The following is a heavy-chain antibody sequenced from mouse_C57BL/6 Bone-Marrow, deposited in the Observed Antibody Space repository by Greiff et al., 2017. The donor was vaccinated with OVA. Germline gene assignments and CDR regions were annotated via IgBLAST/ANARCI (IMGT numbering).Heavy chain of an antibody. CDR1: GFNIKDYY. Sequence: EVQLQESGAELVKPGASVKLSCTASGFNIKDYYMHWVKQRTEQGLAWIGRVDPVDGVTKYAPKFQGKATITADTSSNTASRQLSSLTAEDTAVYYGARAYESNPAGFAYWGQGTLVTVSA. D-gene: IGHD2-5*01. J-gene: IGHJ3*01. CDR2: VDPVDGVT. V-gene: IGHV14-2*01. CDR3: ARAYESNPAGFAY.